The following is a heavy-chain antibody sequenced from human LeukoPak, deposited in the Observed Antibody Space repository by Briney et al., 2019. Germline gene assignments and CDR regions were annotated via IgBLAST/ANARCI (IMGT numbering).Heavy chain of an antibody. CDR1: GYTFTSYD. J-gene: IGHJ6*02. V-gene: IGHV1-8*01. D-gene: IGHD3-3*01. CDR2: MNPNSGNT. CDR3: ARSRTIFGVVIIAYYGMDV. Sequence: ASVKVSCKASGYTFTSYDINWVRQATGQGLEWMGWMNPNSGNTGYAQKLQGRVTMTRNTSISTAYMELSSLRSEDTAVYYCARSRTIFGVVIIAYYGMDVWGQGTTVTVSS.